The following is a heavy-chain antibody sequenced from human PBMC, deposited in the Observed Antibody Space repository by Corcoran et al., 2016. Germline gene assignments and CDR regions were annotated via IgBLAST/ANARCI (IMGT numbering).Heavy chain of an antibody. Sequence: EVQLVESGGGLVKPGGSLRLSCAASGFTFSSYSMNWVRQAPGKGLEWVSSISSSSSYIYYADSVKGRFTISRDNAKNSLYLQMNSLRAEDTAVYYCASEFDYSNYAHGDPTGGTQYFQHWGQGTLVTVSS. CDR2: ISSSSSYI. CDR1: GFTFSSYS. V-gene: IGHV3-21*01. CDR3: ASEFDYSNYAHGDPTGGTQYFQH. J-gene: IGHJ1*01. D-gene: IGHD4-4*01.